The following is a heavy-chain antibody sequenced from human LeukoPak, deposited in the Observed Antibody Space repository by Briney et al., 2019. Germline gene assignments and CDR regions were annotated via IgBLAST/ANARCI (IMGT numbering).Heavy chain of an antibody. CDR2: IYSGGST. CDR3: AKAPDTSWYYFDY. CDR1: GFTVSSNY. J-gene: IGHJ4*02. D-gene: IGHD2-2*01. Sequence: PGGSLRLSCAASGFTVSSNYMSWVRQAPGKGLEWVSVIYSGGSTYYADPVKGRFTISRDNSKNTLYLQMNSLRAEDTAVYYCAKAPDTSWYYFDYWGQGTLVTVPS. V-gene: IGHV3-53*01.